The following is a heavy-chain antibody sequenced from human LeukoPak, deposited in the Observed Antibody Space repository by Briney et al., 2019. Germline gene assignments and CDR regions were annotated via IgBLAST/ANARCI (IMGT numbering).Heavy chain of an antibody. CDR2: IYYSGST. Sequence: PSGTLSLTCTVSGDSIISHTHYWAWIRQPPGKGLEWIGSIYYSGSTHYNPSLKSRVTISVDMSKNQFSLKLKSVTAADTALYYCARNCTADNDVSRRDKWFDPWGHGTLVTVSS. CDR1: GDSIISHTHY. CDR3: ARNCTADNDVSRRDKWFDP. D-gene: IGHD2-8*02. V-gene: IGHV4-39*07. J-gene: IGHJ5*02.